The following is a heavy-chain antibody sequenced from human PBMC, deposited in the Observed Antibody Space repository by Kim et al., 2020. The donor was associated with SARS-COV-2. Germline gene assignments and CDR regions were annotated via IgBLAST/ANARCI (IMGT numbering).Heavy chain of an antibody. CDR2: INGGNGNT. V-gene: IGHV1-3*01. CDR1: GYTFTNYA. CDR3: ARDHIPMVTGWFDP. Sequence: ASVKVSCKASGYTFTNYAIHWVRQAPGQRLEWMGWINGGNGNTKYSQKFQGRVTITSDTSASTAYMELSSLRSEDTAVYYCARDHIPMVTGWFDPWGQGTLVTVSS. J-gene: IGHJ5*02. D-gene: IGHD5-18*01.